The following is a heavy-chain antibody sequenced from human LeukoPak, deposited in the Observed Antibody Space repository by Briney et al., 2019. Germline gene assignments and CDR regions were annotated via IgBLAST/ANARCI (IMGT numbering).Heavy chain of an antibody. CDR3: VRGDRYFFDY. CDR2: IGNTGRTI. J-gene: IGHJ4*02. Sequence: GGSLRVSCAASGFRFSSYEMNWVRQAQGRGLEWVSYIGNTGRTIYYVDSVKGRFTVSRDNAKNSLYLQMNSLRAEDTAIYYCVRGDRYFFDYWGQGTLVTVSS. V-gene: IGHV3-48*03. CDR1: GFRFSSYE. D-gene: IGHD1-14*01.